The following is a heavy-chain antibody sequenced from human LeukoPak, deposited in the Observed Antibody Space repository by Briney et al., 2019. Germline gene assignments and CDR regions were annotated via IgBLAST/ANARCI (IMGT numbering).Heavy chain of an antibody. CDR1: DDSISSTRYY. CDR2: IYYTGTS. Sequence: SETLSLSCSVSDDSISSTRYYWGWIRQPPGKGLEWIGSIYYTGTSYYNPSLKSRVTISVDTSKNQFSLKLSSVTAADTAVYYCARRIVGATNYYYYYYMDVWGKGTTVTVSS. V-gene: IGHV4-39*07. CDR3: ARRIVGATNYYYYYYMDV. J-gene: IGHJ6*03. D-gene: IGHD1-26*01.